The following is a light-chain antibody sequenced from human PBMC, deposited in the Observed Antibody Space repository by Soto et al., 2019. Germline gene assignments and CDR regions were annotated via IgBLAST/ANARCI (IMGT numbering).Light chain of an antibody. CDR1: QSLTYNY. CDR2: GIS. Sequence: EVVLTQSPGTLSLSPGERAALSCRASQSLTYNYLAWFQQKPGQAPRLLIYGISNRATGIPDRFSGSGSGTDFTLTISRLEPEDFAVYYCQRYGSSPPWTCGQGTKVEIK. J-gene: IGKJ1*01. V-gene: IGKV3-20*01. CDR3: QRYGSSPPWT.